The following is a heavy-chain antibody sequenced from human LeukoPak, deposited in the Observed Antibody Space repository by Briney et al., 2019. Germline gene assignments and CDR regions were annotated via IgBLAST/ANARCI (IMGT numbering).Heavy chain of an antibody. CDR2: SGSGGST. CDR3: GRYYVMDV. V-gene: IGHV3-23*01. J-gene: IGHJ6*02. Sequence: GGSLRLSCAASGFTFGSYAMSWVRQAPGKGLEWVSASGSGGSTYYADSVKGRFTISRDNSKNTLYLQMNSLRAEDTAVYYCGRYYVMDVWGQGTSVTVSS. CDR1: GFTFGSYA.